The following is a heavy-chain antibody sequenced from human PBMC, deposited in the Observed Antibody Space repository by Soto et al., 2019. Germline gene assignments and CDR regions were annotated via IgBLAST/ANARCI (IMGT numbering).Heavy chain of an antibody. V-gene: IGHV3-9*01. CDR1: GFTFDDYA. CDR3: AKDEGYSSGWDAFDI. Sequence: GGSLRLSCAASGFTFDDYAMHWVRQAPGKGLEWVSGISWNSGSIGYADSVKGRFTISRDNAKNSLYLQMNSLRAEDTALYYCAKDEGYSSGWDAFDIWGQGTMVTVSS. J-gene: IGHJ3*02. D-gene: IGHD6-19*01. CDR2: ISWNSGSI.